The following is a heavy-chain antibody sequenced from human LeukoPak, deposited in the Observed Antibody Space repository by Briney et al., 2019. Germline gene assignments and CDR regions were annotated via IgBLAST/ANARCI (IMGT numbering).Heavy chain of an antibody. Sequence: GGSLRLSCAASGFTFSDYYMSWIRQAPGKGLEWVSYISSSSSYTNYADSVKGRFTISRDSAKNSLYMQMNSLRAKDTAVYYCARDTRNYYGSGSDAFDIWGQGRMVTVSS. CDR2: ISSSSSYT. CDR3: ARDTRNYYGSGSDAFDI. V-gene: IGHV3-11*05. J-gene: IGHJ3*02. CDR1: GFTFSDYY. D-gene: IGHD3-10*01.